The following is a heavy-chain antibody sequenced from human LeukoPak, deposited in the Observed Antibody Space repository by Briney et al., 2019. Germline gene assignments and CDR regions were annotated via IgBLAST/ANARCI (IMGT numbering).Heavy chain of an antibody. Sequence: PGGPLRLPCAASGFTFSDYYMSWIRHAPGKGLELVSYISSSRRTIYYADSVKGRFTISRENAKNSLYLQMNSLRAEDTAVYYCARDGVVMLSHYYYGMDGWGQGTTVTVSS. D-gene: IGHD3-3*01. J-gene: IGHJ6*02. CDR2: ISSSRRTI. CDR3: ARDGVVMLSHYYYGMDG. CDR1: GFTFSDYY. V-gene: IGHV3-11*01.